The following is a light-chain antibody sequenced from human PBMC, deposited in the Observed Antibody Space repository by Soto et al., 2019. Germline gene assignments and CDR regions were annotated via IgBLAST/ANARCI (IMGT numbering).Light chain of an antibody. V-gene: IGKV3-15*01. Sequence: EIVMTQSPATLSVSPGERATLSCRASQNIRTNLAWYQQQPGQAPRLLIYGASTRATGIPVRFSGSGSGTEFTLTINSLQSEDFAVYYCQQYGSSPLTFGGGTKVEIK. CDR3: QQYGSSPLT. J-gene: IGKJ4*01. CDR1: QNIRTN. CDR2: GAS.